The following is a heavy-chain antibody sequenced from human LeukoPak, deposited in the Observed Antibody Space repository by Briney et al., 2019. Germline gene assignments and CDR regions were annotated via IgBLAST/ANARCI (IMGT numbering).Heavy chain of an antibody. D-gene: IGHD6-13*01. CDR2: ISAYNGNT. CDR1: GYTFTSYG. CDR3: ARSSKGSRVAAAGMQYFQH. J-gene: IGHJ1*01. V-gene: IGHV1-18*01. Sequence: GASVKVSCKASGYTFTSYGISWVRQAPGQGLEWMGWISAYNGNTSYAQKLQGRVTMTTDTSTSTAYMELRSLRSDDTAVYYCARSSKGSRVAAAGMQYFQHWGQGTLVTVSS.